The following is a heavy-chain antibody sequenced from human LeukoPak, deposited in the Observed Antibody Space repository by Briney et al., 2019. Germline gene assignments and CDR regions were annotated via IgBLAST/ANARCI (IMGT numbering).Heavy chain of an antibody. CDR1: RGSISNYY. CDR3: ARDRYWRYFDY. V-gene: IGHV4-59*01. D-gene: IGHD2-8*02. CDR2: IYYSGST. Sequence: SETLSLTCSVSRGSISNYYWSWIRQPPGKGLEWIGYIYYSGSTNYNPSLKSRVTMSVDTSENQFSLKLSSVTAADTAVYYCARDRYWRYFDYWGQGTLVTVSS. J-gene: IGHJ4*02.